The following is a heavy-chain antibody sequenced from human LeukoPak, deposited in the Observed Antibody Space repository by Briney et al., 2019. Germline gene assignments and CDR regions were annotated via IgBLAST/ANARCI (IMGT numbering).Heavy chain of an antibody. CDR3: ARSPNSGYDAYFDY. J-gene: IGHJ4*02. V-gene: IGHV3-30*04. D-gene: IGHD5-12*01. Sequence: PGGSLRLSCAASGFTFSSYAMSWVRQAPGKGLEWVAVISYDGWIKYYAESVKGRITISRDNAKNTLSLQMNSLRPEDTSIYYCARSPNSGYDAYFDYWGQGTLVTVSS. CDR1: GFTFSSYA. CDR2: ISYDGWIK.